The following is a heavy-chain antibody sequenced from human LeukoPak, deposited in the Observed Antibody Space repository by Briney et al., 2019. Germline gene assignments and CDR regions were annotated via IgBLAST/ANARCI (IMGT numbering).Heavy chain of an antibody. V-gene: IGHV4-34*01. Sequence: SETLSLTCVVYGGSFSGYYWSWIRQPPGKGLEWIGEINHSGSTNYNPSLKSRVTISVDTSKNQFSLKLSSVTAADTAVYYCASRSSVTPPGYWGQGTLVTVSS. D-gene: IGHD4-17*01. CDR3: ASRSSVTPPGY. CDR2: INHSGST. CDR1: GGSFSGYY. J-gene: IGHJ4*02.